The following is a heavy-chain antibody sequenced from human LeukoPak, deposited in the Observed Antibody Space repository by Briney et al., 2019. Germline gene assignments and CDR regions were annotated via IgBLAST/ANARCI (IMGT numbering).Heavy chain of an antibody. CDR2: TNHSGST. CDR3: ARTYDSSGYLDY. J-gene: IGHJ4*02. V-gene: IGHV4-34*01. CDR1: GGSFSGYY. Sequence: SETLSLTCAVYGGSFSGYYWSWIRRPPGKGLEWIGETNHSGSTNYNPSLKSRVTISVDTSKNQFSLKLSSVTAADTAVYYCARTYDSSGYLDYWGQGTLVTVSS. D-gene: IGHD3-22*01.